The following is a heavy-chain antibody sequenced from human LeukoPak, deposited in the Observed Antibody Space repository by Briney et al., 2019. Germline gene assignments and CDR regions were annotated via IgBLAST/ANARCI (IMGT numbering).Heavy chain of an antibody. CDR3: ARGFGMTTVTATWDY. D-gene: IGHD4-17*01. J-gene: IGHJ4*02. CDR1: GYTFTGYY. CDR2: ISAYNGNT. V-gene: IGHV1-18*04. Sequence: ASVKVSCKASGYTFTGYYMHWVRQAPGQGLEWMGWISAYNGNTNYAQKLQGRVTMTTDTSTSTAYMELRSLRSDDTAVYYCARGFGMTTVTATWDYWGQGTLATVSS.